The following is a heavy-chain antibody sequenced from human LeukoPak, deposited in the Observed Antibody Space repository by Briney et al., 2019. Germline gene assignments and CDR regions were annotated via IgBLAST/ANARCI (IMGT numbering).Heavy chain of an antibody. CDR3: ARGLRYYDILTGPKTYYYGMDV. Sequence: SETLSLTCAVYGGSFGGYYWSWIRQPPGKGLEWIGEINHSGSTNYNPSLKSRVTISVDTSKNQFSLKLSSVTAADTAVYYCARGLRYYDILTGPKTYYYGMDVWGQGTTVTVSS. CDR1: GGSFGGYY. CDR2: INHSGST. V-gene: IGHV4-34*01. J-gene: IGHJ6*02. D-gene: IGHD3-9*01.